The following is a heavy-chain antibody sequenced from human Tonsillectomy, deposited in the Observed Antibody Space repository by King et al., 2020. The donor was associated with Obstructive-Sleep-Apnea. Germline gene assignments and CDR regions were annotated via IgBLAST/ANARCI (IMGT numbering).Heavy chain of an antibody. CDR2: IWYDGSNK. Sequence: VQLVESGGGVVQPGRSLRLSCAASGFTFSSYGMHWVRRAPGKGLEWVAVIWYDGSNKYYADSVKGRFTISRDNSKNTLFLQMNSLRAEDTAVYYCARDGRWELLALDYWGQGTLVTVSS. CDR3: ARDGRWELLALDY. V-gene: IGHV3-33*01. D-gene: IGHD1-26*01. CDR1: GFTFSSYG. J-gene: IGHJ4*02.